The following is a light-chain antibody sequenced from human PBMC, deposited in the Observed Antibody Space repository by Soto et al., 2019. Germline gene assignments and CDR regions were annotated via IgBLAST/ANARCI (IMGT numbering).Light chain of an antibody. CDR2: GAS. CDR1: QSVGSN. V-gene: IGKV3-15*01. J-gene: IGKJ4*01. Sequence: EIVMTQSPATLSVSPGGRATLSCRASQSVGSNLAWYQQKPGQAPGLLFYGASTRATGFPARFSGSGSGTEFTLTISSLQSEDFAVYYCQQYKNWPLTFGGGTRVEIK. CDR3: QQYKNWPLT.